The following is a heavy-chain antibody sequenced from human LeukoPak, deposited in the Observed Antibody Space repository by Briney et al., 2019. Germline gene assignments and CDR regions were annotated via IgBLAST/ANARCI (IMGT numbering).Heavy chain of an antibody. Sequence: GGSLRLSCAASGFTFSDYYMSWIRQAPGKGLEWVSYTSSSGSTIYYADSVKGRFTISRDNAKNSLYLQMNSLRAEDTAVYYCARDLYYDSSGYYYVYWGQGTLVTVSS. D-gene: IGHD3-22*01. CDR1: GFTFSDYY. CDR2: TSSSGSTI. V-gene: IGHV3-11*04. CDR3: ARDLYYDSSGYYYVY. J-gene: IGHJ4*02.